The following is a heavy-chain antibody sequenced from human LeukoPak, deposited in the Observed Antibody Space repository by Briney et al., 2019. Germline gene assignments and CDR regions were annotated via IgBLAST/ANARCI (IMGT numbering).Heavy chain of an antibody. J-gene: IGHJ4*02. V-gene: IGHV3-9*01. CDR2: ISWNSGSI. CDR3: AKGAYGDYVSGIDY. CDR1: GFTFSNYA. D-gene: IGHD4-17*01. Sequence: GGSLRLSCAASGFTFSNYAMSWVRQAPGKGLEWVSGISWNSGSIGYADSVKGRFTISRDNAKNSLYLQMNSLRAEDTALYYCAKGAYGDYVSGIDYWGQGTLVTVFS.